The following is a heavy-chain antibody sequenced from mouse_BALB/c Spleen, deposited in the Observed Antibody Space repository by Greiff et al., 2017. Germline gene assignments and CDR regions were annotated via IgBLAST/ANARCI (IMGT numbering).Heavy chain of an antibody. V-gene: IGHV5-12-1*01. CDR2: ISSGGGST. CDR3: ARHDDYRYDGGLDY. CDR1: GFAFSSYD. D-gene: IGHD2-14*01. J-gene: IGHJ2*01. Sequence: EVNVVESGGGLVKPGGSLKLSCAASGFAFSSYDMSWVRQTPEKRLEWVAYISSGGGSTYYPDTVKGRFTISRDNAKNTLYLQMSSLKSEDTAMYYCARHDDYRYDGGLDYWGQGTTLTVSS.